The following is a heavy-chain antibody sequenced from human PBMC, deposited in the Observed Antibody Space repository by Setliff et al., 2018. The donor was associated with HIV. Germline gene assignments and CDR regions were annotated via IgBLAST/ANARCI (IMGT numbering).Heavy chain of an antibody. V-gene: IGHV5-51*01. Sequence: GESLKISCRASGYTFTNYWIGWVRQMPGKGLEWIGVIYPGDSVTRYSPSFQGQVSISADTSITTAYLQWSSLKASDTAIYFCAKHGFERKSPYNWFDSWGQGTLVTVSS. CDR1: GYTFTNYW. J-gene: IGHJ5*01. CDR3: AKHGFERKSPYNWFDS. CDR2: IYPGDSVT. D-gene: IGHD3-16*01.